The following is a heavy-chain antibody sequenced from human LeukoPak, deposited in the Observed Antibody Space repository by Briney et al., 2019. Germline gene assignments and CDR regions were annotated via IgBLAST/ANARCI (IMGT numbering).Heavy chain of an antibody. CDR3: AREFPTMYAFDI. CDR1: GFTFSSYS. J-gene: IGHJ3*02. D-gene: IGHD3-10*02. CDR2: ISSSSSYI. V-gene: IGHV3-21*01. Sequence: PGGSLRLSCAASGFTFSSYSMNWVRQAPGKGLEWVSSISSSSSYIYYADSVKGRFTISRDNAKNSPYLQMNSLRAEDTAVYYCAREFPTMYAFDIWGQGTMVTVSS.